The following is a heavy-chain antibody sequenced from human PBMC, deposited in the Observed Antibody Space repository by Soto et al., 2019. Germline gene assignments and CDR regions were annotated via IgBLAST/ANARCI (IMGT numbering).Heavy chain of an antibody. J-gene: IGHJ6*02. CDR2: INHSGST. Sequence: SETLSLTCAVYGGSFSGYYWSWIRQPPGKGLEWIGEINHSGSTNYNPSLKSRVTISVDTSKNQFSLKLASVTAADTAVYYCARVGVGVYGMDVWGQGTTVTVSS. V-gene: IGHV4-34*01. CDR3: ARVGVGVYGMDV. CDR1: GGSFSGYY. D-gene: IGHD3-16*01.